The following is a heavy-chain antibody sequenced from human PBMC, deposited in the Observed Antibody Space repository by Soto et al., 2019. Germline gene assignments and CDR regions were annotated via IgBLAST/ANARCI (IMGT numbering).Heavy chain of an antibody. J-gene: IGHJ4*02. CDR3: HGYGY. CDR1: GFSVTANY. V-gene: IGHV3-53*01. Sequence: EVQVVESGGGLIQPGGSLRLSCEVSGFSVTANYMSWVRQAPGKGLEWVSVIYSGGRTYYIDSVKGRFSISREISKNTLYLQMNSLRAEDTAVYYCHGYGYWGQGNPVTVSS. CDR2: IYSGGRT. D-gene: IGHD5-12*01.